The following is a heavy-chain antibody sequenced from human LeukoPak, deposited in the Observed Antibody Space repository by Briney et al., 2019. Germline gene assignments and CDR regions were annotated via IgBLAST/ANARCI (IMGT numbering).Heavy chain of an antibody. CDR2: IYYSGST. J-gene: IGHJ3*02. D-gene: IGHD6-19*01. CDR3: ARASGYSSGWRRATPSYDPNFDI. V-gene: IGHV4-30-4*01. Sequence: PSGTLSLTCAVSGGSISSGDYYWSWIRQPPGKGLEWIGYIYYSGSTYYNPSLKSRVTISVDTSKNQFSLKLSSVTAADTAVYYCARASGYSSGWRRATPSYDPNFDIWGQGTMVTVSS. CDR1: GGSISSGDYY.